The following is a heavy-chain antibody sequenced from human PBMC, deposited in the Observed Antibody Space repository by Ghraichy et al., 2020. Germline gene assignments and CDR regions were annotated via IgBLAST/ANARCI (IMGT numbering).Heavy chain of an antibody. CDR2: MNGGNGIT. Sequence: ASVKVSCKASGYTLTMYAIHWVRQAPGQGLEWMGWMNGGNGITKYSQKFQDRATITRDTSASTTYMELSSLTSEDTAVYYCARISGESYSFEYWGQGTLVTVSS. D-gene: IGHD1-26*01. CDR1: GYTLTMYA. J-gene: IGHJ4*02. V-gene: IGHV1-3*01. CDR3: ARISGESYSFEY.